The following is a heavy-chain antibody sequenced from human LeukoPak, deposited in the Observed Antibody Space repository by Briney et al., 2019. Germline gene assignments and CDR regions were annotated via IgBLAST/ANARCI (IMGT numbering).Heavy chain of an antibody. CDR3: AKDLSGNYRAYFDY. V-gene: IGHV3-30*18. CDR2: KSSDGSTK. D-gene: IGHD1-26*01. CDR1: GFTFSTYD. J-gene: IGHJ4*02. Sequence: GGSLRLSCAASGFTFSTYDMHWVRQTPGKGLEWVAVKSSDGSTKYYADSVKGRFTISRDNSKNTLYLQMNRLRAEDTAVYYCAKDLSGNYRAYFDYWGQGTLVTVSS.